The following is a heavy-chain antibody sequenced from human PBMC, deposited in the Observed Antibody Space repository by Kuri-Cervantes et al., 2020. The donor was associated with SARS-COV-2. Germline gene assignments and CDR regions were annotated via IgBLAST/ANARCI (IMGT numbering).Heavy chain of an antibody. CDR3: AREWELLRGWFDP. D-gene: IGHD1-26*01. CDR1: GGSFSSYY. V-gene: IGHV4-4*07. CDR2: IYTSGST. J-gene: IGHJ5*02. Sequence: SETLSLTCAVYGGSFSSYYWSWIRQPAGKGLEWIGHIYTSGSTNYNPSLKSRVTISVDTSKNQFSLKLSSVTAADTAVYYCAREWELLRGWFDPWGQGTLVTVSS.